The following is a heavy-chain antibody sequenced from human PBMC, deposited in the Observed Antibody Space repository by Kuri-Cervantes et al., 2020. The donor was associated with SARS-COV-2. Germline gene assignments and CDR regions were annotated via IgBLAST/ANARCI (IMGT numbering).Heavy chain of an antibody. V-gene: IGHV3-13*04. CDR3: ATRFLEWDY. CDR2: IGTAGDT. D-gene: IGHD3-3*01. Sequence: GGSLRLSCAASGFTLSRYDMRWVRPATGKRLERVSIIGTAGDTYYPGSVKGRFTISRDNAKNSLYLQMNSLRAEDTAVYYCATRFLEWDYWGQGTLVTVSS. CDR1: GFTLSRYD. J-gene: IGHJ4*02.